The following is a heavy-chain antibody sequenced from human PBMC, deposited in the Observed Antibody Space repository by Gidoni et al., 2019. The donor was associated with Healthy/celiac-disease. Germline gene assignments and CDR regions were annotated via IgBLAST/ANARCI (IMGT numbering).Heavy chain of an antibody. CDR1: GFTFSSYA. CDR2: ISGSGGST. CDR3: AKDQGSSKYRADAFDI. J-gene: IGHJ3*02. V-gene: IGHV3-23*01. D-gene: IGHD5-18*01. Sequence: EVQLLESGGGLVQPGGSLSISCAASGFTFSSYAMSWSRQAPGKGLEWVSAISGSGGSTYYADSVKGRFTISRDNSKNTLYLQMNSLRAEDTAVYYCAKDQGSSKYRADAFDIWGQGTMVTVSS.